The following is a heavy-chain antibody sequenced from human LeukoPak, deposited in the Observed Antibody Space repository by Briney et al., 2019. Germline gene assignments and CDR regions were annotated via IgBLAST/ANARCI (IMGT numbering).Heavy chain of an antibody. D-gene: IGHD3-10*01. V-gene: IGHV3-23*01. CDR1: GFTFSSYA. CDR3: AKDGSYYGSGSYLVY. J-gene: IGHJ4*02. Sequence: PGGSLRLSCAASGFTFSSYAMSWVRQAPGKGLEWVSAISGSGGSTYHADSVKGRFTISRDNSKNTLYLQMNSLRAEDTAVYYCAKDGSYYGSGSYLVYWGQGTLVTVSS. CDR2: ISGSGGST.